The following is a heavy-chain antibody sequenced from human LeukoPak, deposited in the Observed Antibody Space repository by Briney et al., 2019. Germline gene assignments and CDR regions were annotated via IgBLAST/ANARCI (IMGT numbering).Heavy chain of an antibody. CDR2: IKQGGSEK. Sequence: GGSLRLSCAASGFTFSSYWMSWVRQAPGKGLEWVADIKQGGSEKFYVDSVKGRFTISRDNAKNSLYLQMNSLRAEDTAVYYCARDTRGYFDYWGQGTLVTVSS. CDR1: GFTFSSYW. V-gene: IGHV3-7*05. D-gene: IGHD3-10*01. J-gene: IGHJ4*02. CDR3: ARDTRGYFDY.